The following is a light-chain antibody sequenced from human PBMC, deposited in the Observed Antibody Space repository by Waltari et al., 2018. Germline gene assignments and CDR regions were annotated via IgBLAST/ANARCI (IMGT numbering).Light chain of an antibody. V-gene: IGLV1-36*01. Sequence: QSVLTQPPSVSEAPRQRVPIPCSGSSSNIASNAVNWYQQLPGKAPKLLIYYDDLLPSGVSDRFSGSKSGTSASLAISGLQSEDEADYYCAAWDDSLNGVVFGGGTKLTVL. CDR3: AAWDDSLNGVV. CDR1: SSNIASNA. CDR2: YDD. J-gene: IGLJ2*01.